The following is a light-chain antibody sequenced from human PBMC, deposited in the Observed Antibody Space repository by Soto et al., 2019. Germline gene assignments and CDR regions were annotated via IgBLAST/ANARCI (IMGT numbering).Light chain of an antibody. CDR3: QHYGRSAIFT. J-gene: IGKJ3*01. CDR2: GAS. V-gene: IGKV3-20*01. CDR1: QSLSSNY. Sequence: EIVLTQSPGTLSLSPGERATLSCRASQSLSSNYLAWYQQKPGQAPRLLIYGASSRASGIPDRFSGSGSGTDFTLTISSLEPEDFAVYYCQHYGRSAIFTLGPGITVDIK.